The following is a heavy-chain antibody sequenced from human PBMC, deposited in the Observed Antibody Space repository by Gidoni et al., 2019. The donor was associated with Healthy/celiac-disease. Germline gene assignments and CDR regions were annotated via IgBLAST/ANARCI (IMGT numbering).Heavy chain of an antibody. V-gene: IGHV4-59*01. D-gene: IGHD4-17*01. CDR1: GASISSYY. CDR3: ARVYSDDYGDYLIDY. CDR2: VFYSENT. J-gene: IGHJ4*02. Sequence: VQLQESGPGLVKPSETLSLTCTVPGASISSYYWSWIRQPPGKGLEWIGYVFYSENTNYNPSLKSRVTISLETSKNQFSLKLSSVTAADTAVYYCARVYSDDYGDYLIDYWGQGTLVTVSS.